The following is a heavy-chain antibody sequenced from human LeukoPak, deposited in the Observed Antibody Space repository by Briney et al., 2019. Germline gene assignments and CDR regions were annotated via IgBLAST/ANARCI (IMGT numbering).Heavy chain of an antibody. CDR1: GFTYSSYW. CDR2: INSDGSST. V-gene: IGHV3-74*01. Sequence: GGSLRLSCAASGFTYSSYWMHWVRQAPGKGLVWVSRINSDGSSTTYADSVKGRFTISRDNAKNTLYLQMNSLRAEDTAVYYCARGAPSGSYYYWGQGTLVTVSS. D-gene: IGHD1-26*01. CDR3: ARGAPSGSYYY. J-gene: IGHJ4*02.